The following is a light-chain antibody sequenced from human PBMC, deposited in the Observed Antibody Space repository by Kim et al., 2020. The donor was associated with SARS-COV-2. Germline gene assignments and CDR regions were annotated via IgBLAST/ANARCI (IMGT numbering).Light chain of an antibody. Sequence: DIQMTQSPSSLSASVGDRVTITCQASQGISNYLNWYQQKPEKAPKLLIYAASTLETGVPSRFSGSGSGTDFTLTISSLQPEDIATYYCQQYDNPPITVGQGTRLEIK. CDR2: AAS. CDR3: QQYDNPPIT. V-gene: IGKV1-33*01. J-gene: IGKJ5*01. CDR1: QGISNY.